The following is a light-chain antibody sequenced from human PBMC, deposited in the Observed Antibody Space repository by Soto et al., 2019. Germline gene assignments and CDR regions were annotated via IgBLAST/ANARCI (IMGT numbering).Light chain of an antibody. Sequence: AIQMTQSPSSLSASVGDRVTITCRASQGISNDLGWYQQKPGKAPKLLIYAASSLQGGVPSRFSGSGSGTDFTLTISSLQPEDFATYYCQYLNGVPTITFGQGTRLEIK. J-gene: IGKJ5*01. CDR3: QYLNGVPTIT. CDR1: QGISND. CDR2: AAS. V-gene: IGKV1-6*01.